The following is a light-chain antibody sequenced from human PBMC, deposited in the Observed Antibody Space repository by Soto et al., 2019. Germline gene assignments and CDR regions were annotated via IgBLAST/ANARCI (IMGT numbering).Light chain of an antibody. CDR2: SNN. Sequence: QSVLTQPPSASGTPGQRVTISCSGSSSNIGSNTVTWYHQLPGTTPKLLIYSNNQRPSGVPDRFSGSKSGTSASLAISGLQSEDEADYYCAAWDDSLNGVVFGGGTKLTAL. V-gene: IGLV1-44*01. CDR3: AAWDDSLNGVV. J-gene: IGLJ2*01. CDR1: SSNIGSNT.